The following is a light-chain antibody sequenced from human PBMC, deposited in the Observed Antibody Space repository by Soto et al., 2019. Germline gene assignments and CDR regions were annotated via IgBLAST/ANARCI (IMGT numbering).Light chain of an antibody. CDR2: DVS. CDR1: SSDVGGYDY. CDR3: SSYTSSTTAI. Sequence: QSALTQPASVSGSPGQSITISCTGTSSDVGGYDYVSWYQQHPGKVPKLLIYDVSHRPSGVSYRFSGSKSGNTASLTISGLQAEYEADYYCSSYTSSTTAIFGGGTKLTVL. V-gene: IGLV2-14*03. J-gene: IGLJ2*01.